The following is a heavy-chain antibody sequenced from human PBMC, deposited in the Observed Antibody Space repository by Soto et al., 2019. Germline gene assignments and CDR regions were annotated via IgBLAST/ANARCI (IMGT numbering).Heavy chain of an antibody. D-gene: IGHD3-3*01. Sequence: QVQLVESGGGVVQPGRSLRLSCAASGFTFSSYAMHWVRQAPGKGLEWVAVISYDGSNKYYADSVKGRFTISRDNSKNTLYLQMNSLRAEHTAVYYCARDHKDGIRFLELSRLDYYGMDVWGQGTTVTVSS. V-gene: IGHV3-30-3*01. CDR1: GFTFSSYA. CDR3: ARDHKDGIRFLELSRLDYYGMDV. J-gene: IGHJ6*02. CDR2: ISYDGSNK.